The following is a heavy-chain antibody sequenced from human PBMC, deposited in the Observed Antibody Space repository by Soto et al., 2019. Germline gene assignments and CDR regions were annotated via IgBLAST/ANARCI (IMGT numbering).Heavy chain of an antibody. CDR3: ARDGMGTIVGGMDV. Sequence: SETLSLTCTVSGGSISSSSSYWGWIRQPPGKGLEWIGTISYSGSTYYSPSLKSRVTISVDTSKNQLSLKLSAVTAADTGVYYCARDGMGTIVGGMDVWGQGTTVTVSS. J-gene: IGHJ6*02. CDR1: GGSISSSSSY. V-gene: IGHV4-39*02. D-gene: IGHD7-27*01. CDR2: ISYSGST.